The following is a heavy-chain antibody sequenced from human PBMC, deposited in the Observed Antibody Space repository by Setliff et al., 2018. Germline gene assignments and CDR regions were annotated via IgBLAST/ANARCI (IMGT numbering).Heavy chain of an antibody. CDR3: TFASAVYDVFDI. Sequence: GGSLRLSCAASGFSFSGSAVYWVRQASVKGLEWIGRIRGRTDNYATAYAASVRGRFTISRDDSKNTAYLQMNSLKTEDTAVSSSTFASAVYDVFDIWDKGTMVTVSS. D-gene: IGHD2-2*01. V-gene: IGHV3-73*01. CDR1: GFSFSGSA. CDR2: IRGRTDNYAT. J-gene: IGHJ3*02.